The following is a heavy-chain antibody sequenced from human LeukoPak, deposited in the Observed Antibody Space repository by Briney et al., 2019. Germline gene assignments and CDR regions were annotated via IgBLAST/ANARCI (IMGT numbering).Heavy chain of an antibody. CDR2: IKQDGSEK. J-gene: IGHJ4*02. V-gene: IGHV3-7*01. CDR1: GFNFSSYW. CDR3: AFWGAAGDGY. D-gene: IGHD7-27*01. Sequence: PGGSLRLSCAASGFNFSSYWMTWVRQAPGWGLEWVANIKQDGSEKYYVDSVKGRFTISRDNAKNSLHLQMNSLRAEDTAVYYCAFWGAAGDGYWGQGTLVTVSS.